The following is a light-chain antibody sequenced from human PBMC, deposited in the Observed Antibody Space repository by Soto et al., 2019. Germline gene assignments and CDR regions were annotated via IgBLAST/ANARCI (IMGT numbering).Light chain of an antibody. J-gene: IGKJ5*01. CDR3: XXYGSSPPIT. V-gene: IGKV3-20*01. CDR1: QSVSSSY. CDR2: GAS. Sequence: EIVLTQSPGTLSLSPGERATLSCRASQSVSSSYLAWYQQKPGQAPRLLIYGASSRATGIPDRFSGSGSGTDFTLTISRLXPXDXXXXXXXXYGSSPPITFGQGTRLEIK.